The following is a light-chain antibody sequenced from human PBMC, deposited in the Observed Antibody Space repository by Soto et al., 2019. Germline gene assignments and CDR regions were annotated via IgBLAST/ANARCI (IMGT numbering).Light chain of an antibody. J-gene: IGLJ1*01. CDR1: SRDVGGYNS. Sequence: QSALTQPASVSGSPGQSITISCTGTSRDVGGYNSVSWYQQHPGKAPKLMIYEVTNRPSGVSNRFSGSKSGNTASLTISGLQAEDEADYYCSSYTSSNTRYVFGTGTKLTVL. CDR2: EVT. V-gene: IGLV2-14*01. CDR3: SSYTSSNTRYV.